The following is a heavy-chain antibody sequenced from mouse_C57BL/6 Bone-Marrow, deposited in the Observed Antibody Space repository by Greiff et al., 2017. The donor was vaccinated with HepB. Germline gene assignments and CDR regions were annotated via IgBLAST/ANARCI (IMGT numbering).Heavy chain of an antibody. Sequence: QVQPQQPGAELVKPGASVKLSCKASGYTFPSYWMHWEKPRPGQGLEWIGMIYPNSGSTNYNEKFKSKATLTIDKSSSTAYMQPSSLTSEGSAVYYCASLGFAHWGQGTRVTVSA. CDR1: GYTFPSYW. V-gene: IGHV1-64*01. J-gene: IGHJ3*01. CDR3: ASLGFAH. CDR2: IYPNSGST.